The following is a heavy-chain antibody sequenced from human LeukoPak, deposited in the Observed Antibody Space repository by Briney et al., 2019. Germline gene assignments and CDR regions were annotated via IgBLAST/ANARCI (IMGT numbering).Heavy chain of an antibody. CDR2: ISSSSSYI. J-gene: IGHJ3*02. CDR1: GFTFSSYS. D-gene: IGHD3-22*01. Sequence: GGSLRLSCAASGFTFSSYSMNWVRRAPGKGLEWVSSISSSSSYIYYADSVKGRFTIYRDNAKNSLYLQMNSLRAEDTAVYYCARCRKYYDSSGYYDAFDIWGQGTMVTVSS. V-gene: IGHV3-21*04. CDR3: ARCRKYYDSSGYYDAFDI.